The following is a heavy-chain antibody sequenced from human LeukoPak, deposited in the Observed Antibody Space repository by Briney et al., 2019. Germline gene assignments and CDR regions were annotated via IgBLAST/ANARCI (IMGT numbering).Heavy chain of an antibody. V-gene: IGHV1-18*01. CDR2: ISGYNANT. J-gene: IGHJ4*02. D-gene: IGHD6-13*01. Sequence: GASVKVSCKASGYTFTTYGISWVRQAPGQGLEWMGWISGYNANTNYAQKLQGRVTMTTDTSTSTAYMELRSLRSDDTALYYCARDTALIAAAGDYWGQGTLVTVSS. CDR3: ARDTALIAAAGDY. CDR1: GYTFTTYG.